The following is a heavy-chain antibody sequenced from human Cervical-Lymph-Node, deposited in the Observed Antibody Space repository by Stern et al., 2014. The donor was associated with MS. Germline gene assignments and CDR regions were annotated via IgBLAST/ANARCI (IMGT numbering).Heavy chain of an antibody. V-gene: IGHV3-48*02. CDR1: GFTFSSYS. CDR3: AREDELGGTA. Sequence: EVQLVESGGGLVQPGGSLRLSCAASGFTFSSYSMNWVRQAPGKGLEWVSYISSSSSTIYHADSVKGRFTISRDNAKNSLYLQMNSLRDEDTAVYYGAREDELGGTAWGQGTLVTVSS. J-gene: IGHJ5*02. CDR2: ISSSSSTI. D-gene: IGHD1-14*01.